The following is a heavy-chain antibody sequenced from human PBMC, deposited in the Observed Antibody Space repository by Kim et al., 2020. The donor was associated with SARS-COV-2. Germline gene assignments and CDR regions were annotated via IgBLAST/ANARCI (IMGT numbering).Heavy chain of an antibody. J-gene: IGHJ4*02. D-gene: IGHD6-19*01. CDR2: INPNSGGT. V-gene: IGHV1-2*02. CDR1: GYTFTGYY. CDR3: ARDREAVAGTFDY. Sequence: ASVKVSCKASGYTFTGYYMHWVRQAPGQGLEWMGWINPNSGGTNYAQKFQGRVTMTRDTSISTAYMELSRLRSDDTAVYYCARDREAVAGTFDYWGQGTLVTVSS.